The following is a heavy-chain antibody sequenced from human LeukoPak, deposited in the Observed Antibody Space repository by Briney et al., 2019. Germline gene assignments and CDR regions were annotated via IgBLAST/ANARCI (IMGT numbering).Heavy chain of an antibody. CDR1: GFSFSNYA. V-gene: IGHV3-23*01. D-gene: IGHD6-19*01. Sequence: GGSLRLSCAASGFSFSNYAMTWVRQAPGKGLEWVSSISGSGVSTYYADSVKGRFTISRDNSKNTLYLQMNSLRVEDTAGYYCAKGMAHGIAVPGSPGPLDYWGQGTLVTVSS. CDR2: ISGSGVST. CDR3: AKGMAHGIAVPGSPGPLDY. J-gene: IGHJ4*02.